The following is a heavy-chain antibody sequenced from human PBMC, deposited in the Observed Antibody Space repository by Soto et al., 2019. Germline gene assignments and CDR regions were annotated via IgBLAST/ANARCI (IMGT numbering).Heavy chain of an antibody. CDR3: ARANPYYDFWSGFTSQSYYYMDV. Sequence: SETLSLTCTVSGGSISSSSYYWGWIRQPPRKGLEWIGSIYYNGSTYYNPSLKSRVTISVDTSKNQFSLKLSSVTAADTAVYYCARANPYYDFWSGFTSQSYYYMDVWGKGTTVTVSS. J-gene: IGHJ6*03. CDR1: GGSISSSSYY. CDR2: IYYNGST. D-gene: IGHD3-3*01. V-gene: IGHV4-39*01.